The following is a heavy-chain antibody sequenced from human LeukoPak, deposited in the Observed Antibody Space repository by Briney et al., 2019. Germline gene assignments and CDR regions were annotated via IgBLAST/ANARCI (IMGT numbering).Heavy chain of an antibody. D-gene: IGHD2-2*01. CDR1: GYTFTSYY. CDR3: ARGPGLGVPAVILDYYGLDV. V-gene: IGHV1-2*02. J-gene: IGHJ6*02. Sequence: ASVKVSCKASGYTFTSYYIHWVRQAPGQGLEWMGWINPKSADTNNAQEFQGRVTMTRDTSISTAFIELSRLISDDTAVYYCARGPGLGVPAVILDYYGLDVWGQGTTVTVSS. CDR2: INPKSADT.